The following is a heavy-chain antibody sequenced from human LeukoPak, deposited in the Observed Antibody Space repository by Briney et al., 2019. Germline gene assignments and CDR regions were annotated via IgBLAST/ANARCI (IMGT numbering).Heavy chain of an antibody. CDR1: GYTFTGYY. D-gene: IGHD2-2*01. CDR3: ARANPLYCSSTTCLFDY. J-gene: IGHJ4*02. Sequence: ASVKVSCKASGYTFTGYYMHCVRQAPGQGFEWMGWINPNSGDTNYAQKFQGRVTMTRDTSISTAHMELSRLRSDDTAVYYCARANPLYCSSTTCLFDYWGQGTLVTV. V-gene: IGHV1-2*02. CDR2: INPNSGDT.